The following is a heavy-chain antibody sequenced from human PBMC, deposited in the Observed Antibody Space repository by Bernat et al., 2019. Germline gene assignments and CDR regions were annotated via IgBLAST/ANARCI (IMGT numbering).Heavy chain of an antibody. CDR1: GGSISSSSYY. V-gene: IGHV4-39*01. J-gene: IGHJ4*02. Sequence: QLQLQESCPGLVKPSETLSLTCTVSGGSISSSSYYWGWIRQPPGKWLEWIGSFYYSGSTYYNPSLKSRVTISVDTSKNQFSLKLSSVTAADTAVYYCARIAAAGPFDYWGQGTLVTVSA. D-gene: IGHD6-13*01. CDR2: FYYSGST. CDR3: ARIAAAGPFDY.